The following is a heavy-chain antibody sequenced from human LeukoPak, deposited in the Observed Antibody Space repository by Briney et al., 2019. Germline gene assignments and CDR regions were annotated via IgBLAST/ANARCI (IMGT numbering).Heavy chain of an antibody. J-gene: IGHJ4*02. CDR2: IKQDGSEK. CDR3: ARESEYCSSTSCSVACDY. V-gene: IGHV3-7*03. CDR1: GFTFSSYW. Sequence: GGSLRLSCAASGFTFSSYWMSWVRQAPGKGLEWVANIKQDGSEKYYVDSVKGRFTISRDNAKNPLYLQMNSLRAEDTAVYYCARESEYCSSTSCSVACDYWGQGTLVTVSS. D-gene: IGHD2-2*01.